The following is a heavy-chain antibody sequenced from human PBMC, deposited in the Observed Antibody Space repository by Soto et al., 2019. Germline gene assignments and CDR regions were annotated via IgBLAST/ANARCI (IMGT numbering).Heavy chain of an antibody. J-gene: IGHJ6*03. D-gene: IGHD6-19*01. V-gene: IGHV1-69*13. CDR2: IIPIFGTA. Sequence: PVKVSCKASGGTFSSYAISWVRQAPGQGLEWMGGIIPIFGTANYAQKFQGRVTITADESTSTAYMELSSLRSEDTAVYYCARYWAEVVVTVAYSGRAVWAKGTAAPVS. CDR3: ARYWAEVVVTVAYSGRAV. CDR1: GGTFSSYA.